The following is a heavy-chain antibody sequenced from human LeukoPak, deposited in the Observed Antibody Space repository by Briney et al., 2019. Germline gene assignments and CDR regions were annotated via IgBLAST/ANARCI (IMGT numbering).Heavy chain of an antibody. CDR2: INSDGSST. J-gene: IGHJ6*04. CDR3: ARGNYDILTGSGNYYYGMDV. CDR1: GFTFSSYW. Sequence: GGSLRLSCAASGFTFSSYWMHWVRQAPGKGLVWVSRINSDGSSTSYADSVKGRFTISRGNAKNTLCLQMNSLRAEDTAVYYCARGNYDILTGSGNYYYGMDVWGKGTTVTVSS. V-gene: IGHV3-74*01. D-gene: IGHD3-9*01.